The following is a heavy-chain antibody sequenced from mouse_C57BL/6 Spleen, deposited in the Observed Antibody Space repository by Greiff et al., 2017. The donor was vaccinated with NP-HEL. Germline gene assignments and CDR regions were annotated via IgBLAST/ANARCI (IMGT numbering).Heavy chain of an antibody. D-gene: IGHD2-1*01. Sequence: VQLQQPGAELVRPGSSVKLSCKASGYTFTSYWMRWVKQRPIQGLEWIGNIDPSDSETHYNQKFKDKATLTVDNSSSTADMQLSSLTSEDSAVYNGARWKGDYDGKDYWGQGTTLTVSS. V-gene: IGHV1-52*01. CDR3: ARWKGDYDGKDY. J-gene: IGHJ2*01. CDR1: GYTFTSYW. CDR2: IDPSDSET.